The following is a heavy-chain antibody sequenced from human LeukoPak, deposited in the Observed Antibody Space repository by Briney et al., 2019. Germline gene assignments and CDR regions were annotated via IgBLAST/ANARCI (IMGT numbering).Heavy chain of an antibody. Sequence: SETLSLTCTVSGGSISSSSYYWGWIRQPPGKGLEWIGSIYYSGSTYYNPSLKSRVTISVDTSKNQFSLKLSSVTAADTAVYYCASRMGATGKFDYWGQGTLVTVSS. D-gene: IGHD1-26*01. CDR3: ASRMGATGKFDY. CDR1: GGSISSSSYY. V-gene: IGHV4-39*01. CDR2: IYYSGST. J-gene: IGHJ4*02.